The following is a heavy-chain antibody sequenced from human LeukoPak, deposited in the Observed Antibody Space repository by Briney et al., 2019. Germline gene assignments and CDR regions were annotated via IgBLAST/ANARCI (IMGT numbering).Heavy chain of an antibody. J-gene: IGHJ4*02. V-gene: IGHV3-21*01. Sequence: PGGSLRLSCAASGFTFSSYSMNWVRQAPGKGLEWVTSISSSSYIYYADSVKGRFTISRDNAKNSLYLQMNSLRAEDMAVYYCARELGEGATISGNFFDYWGQGTLVTVSS. CDR2: ISSSSYI. D-gene: IGHD1-26*01. CDR1: GFTFSSYS. CDR3: ARELGEGATISGNFFDY.